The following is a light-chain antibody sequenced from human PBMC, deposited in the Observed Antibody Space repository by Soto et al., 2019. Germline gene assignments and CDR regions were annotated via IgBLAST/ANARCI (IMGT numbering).Light chain of an antibody. Sequence: EIVLTQSPGTLSLSPGERATLSCRASQSVRSNYLAWYQQKPGQAPSLLIYGASTRATGIPDRFSGSGSGTVFTLTITRLEPEDFAVYYWHQYGISPGTFGQGTKLEIK. CDR3: HQYGISPGT. V-gene: IGKV3-20*01. CDR2: GAS. J-gene: IGKJ2*01. CDR1: QSVRSNY.